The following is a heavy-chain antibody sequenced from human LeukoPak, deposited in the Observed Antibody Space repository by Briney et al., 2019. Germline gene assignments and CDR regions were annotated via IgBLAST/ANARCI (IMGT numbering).Heavy chain of an antibody. V-gene: IGHV3-72*01. CDR2: SRSKADNYST. J-gene: IGHJ4*02. Sequence: GGSLRLSCVASGFSSSDHLMDWVRQAPGKGLEWVGRSRSKADNYSTEYAASVKGRFIVSRDVAKNSFFLQMNSLKAEDSALYYCTSGVIGSAPCDFWGQGTLVTVSS. CDR3: TSGVIGSAPCDF. CDR1: GFSSSDHL. D-gene: IGHD2-15*01.